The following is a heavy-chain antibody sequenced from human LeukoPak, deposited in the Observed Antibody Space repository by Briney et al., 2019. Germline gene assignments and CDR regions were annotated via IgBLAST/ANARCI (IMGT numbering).Heavy chain of an antibody. Sequence: PSETLSLTCSVSGGSISGYYWGWIRQPPGKGLEYIGWIFSSGSTKYNPSLNSRITISVDTSMNQFSLRLSSVTAADTAVYFCARHFNSGTYPSHSWGQGTLVTLSS. CDR3: ARHFNSGTYPSHS. J-gene: IGHJ4*02. CDR1: GGSISGYY. V-gene: IGHV4-59*03. D-gene: IGHD3-10*01. CDR2: IFSSGST.